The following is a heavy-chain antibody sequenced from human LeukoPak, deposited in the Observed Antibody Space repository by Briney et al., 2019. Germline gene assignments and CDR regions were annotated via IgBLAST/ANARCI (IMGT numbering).Heavy chain of an antibody. V-gene: IGHV1-69*13. D-gene: IGHD2/OR15-2a*01. CDR3: ARGSLERITRYYYYGMDV. Sequence: ASVKVSCKASGGTFSSYAISWVRQAPGQGLEWMGGIIPIFGTANYAQKFQGRVTITADESTSTAYMELSSLRSEDTAVYYCARGSLERITRYYYYGMDVWGQGTTVTVSS. CDR1: GGTFSSYA. J-gene: IGHJ6*02. CDR2: IIPIFGTA.